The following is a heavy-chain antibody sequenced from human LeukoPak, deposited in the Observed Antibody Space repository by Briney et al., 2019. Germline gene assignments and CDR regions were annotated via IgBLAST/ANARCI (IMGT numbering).Heavy chain of an antibody. CDR3: TRESVAFSPFGF. V-gene: IGHV4-4*02. D-gene: IGHD2-21*01. Sequence: PSGTLSLTCAVSGGSILTTNWWRWVRQPPGKGLEWIGEVHLSGASNYNPSLKSRVNMSIDKSKNQLSLELTSVTAADTAIYYCTRESVAFSPFGFWGQGTLVTVSS. J-gene: IGHJ4*02. CDR2: VHLSGAS. CDR1: GGSILTTNW.